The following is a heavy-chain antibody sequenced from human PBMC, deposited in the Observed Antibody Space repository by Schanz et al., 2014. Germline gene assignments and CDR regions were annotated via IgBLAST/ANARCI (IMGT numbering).Heavy chain of an antibody. V-gene: IGHV3-30*18. CDR1: GFTFSSYG. J-gene: IGHJ4*02. Sequence: QVLLVESGGGVVQPGRSLRLTCAASGFTFSSYGMHWVRQAPGKGLEWVALISYDGSNKYYADSVKGRFTISRDNSKNTLYLQMNRLRTEDTAVYYCAKATYYDLLTAYFPIDYWGQGTLVTVSS. D-gene: IGHD3-9*01. CDR2: ISYDGSNK. CDR3: AKATYYDLLTAYFPIDY.